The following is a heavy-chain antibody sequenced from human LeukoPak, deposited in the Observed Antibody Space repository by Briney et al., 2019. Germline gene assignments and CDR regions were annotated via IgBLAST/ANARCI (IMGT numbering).Heavy chain of an antibody. CDR2: ISGNGGNT. J-gene: IGHJ6*03. CDR1: GFTFDDYA. CDR3: ARDRDYYYYMDV. Sequence: PGGSLRLSCAASGFTFDDYAMHWVRQAPGKGLEWVSGISGNGGNTYYADSVKGRFTISRDNSKNSLYLQMNSLRAEDTALYYCARDRDYYYYMDVWGKGTTVTVSS. V-gene: IGHV3-9*01.